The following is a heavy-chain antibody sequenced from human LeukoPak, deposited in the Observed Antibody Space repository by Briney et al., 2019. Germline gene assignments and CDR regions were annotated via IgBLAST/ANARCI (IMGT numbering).Heavy chain of an antibody. Sequence: PSETLSLTCAVYGGSFSGYYWSWIRQPPGKGLEWIGEINHSGSTNYNPSLKSRVTISVDTSKNQFSLKLSSVTAADTAVYHCARAVVVTAGSYYYYYYMDVWGKGTTVTVSS. D-gene: IGHD2-21*02. CDR1: GGSFSGYY. CDR2: INHSGST. V-gene: IGHV4-34*01. J-gene: IGHJ6*03. CDR3: ARAVVVTAGSYYYYYYMDV.